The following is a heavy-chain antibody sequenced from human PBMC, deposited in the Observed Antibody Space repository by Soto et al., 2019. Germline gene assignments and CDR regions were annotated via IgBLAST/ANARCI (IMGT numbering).Heavy chain of an antibody. V-gene: IGHV3-49*03. CDR1: EFTFGDYA. CDR3: TRDLLSTNYYYGMDV. Sequence: GGSLRLSCTASEFTFGDYAMSWFRQAPGKGLEWVGFIRSKAYGGTTEYAASVKGRFTISRDDSKSIAYLQMNSLKTEDTAVYYCTRDLLSTNYYYGMDVWGQGTSVTVSS. CDR2: IRSKAYGGTT. D-gene: IGHD2-2*01. J-gene: IGHJ6*02.